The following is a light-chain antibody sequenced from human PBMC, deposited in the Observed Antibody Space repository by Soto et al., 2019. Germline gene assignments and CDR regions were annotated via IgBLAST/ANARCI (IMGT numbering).Light chain of an antibody. CDR1: QSVRSS. J-gene: IGKJ1*01. CDR2: DAS. V-gene: IGKV3-11*01. Sequence: EIVLTQSPATLSLSPGERATLSCRATQSVRSSLAWYLQQPGQAPRLLIYDASKRATGIPARFSGSGSGTDFTLTISSVEPKDFAVYYCQQRSNWPGTFGQGTKVEIK. CDR3: QQRSNWPGT.